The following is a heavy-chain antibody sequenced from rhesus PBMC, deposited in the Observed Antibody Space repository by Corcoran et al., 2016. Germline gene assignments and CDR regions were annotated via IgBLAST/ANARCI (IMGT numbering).Heavy chain of an antibody. D-gene: IGHD6-25*01. J-gene: IGHJ4*01. CDR2: IYGGSGST. CDR3: ARAPIAAAYFDY. CDR1: GYSIIRGYG. V-gene: IGHV4-127*01. Sequence: QVQLQESGPGLLQPSEPLSLTCAVSGYSIIRGYGWGWIRQPPGKGLEWIGQIYGGSGSTYDNPSLKSRVTVSKDTSKNQFSLKLSSVTAADTAVYYCARAPIAAAYFDYWGQGVLVTVSS.